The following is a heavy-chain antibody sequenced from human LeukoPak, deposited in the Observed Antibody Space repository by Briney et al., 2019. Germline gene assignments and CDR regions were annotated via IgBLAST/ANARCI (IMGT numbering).Heavy chain of an antibody. CDR1: GGSISSSSYY. CDR3: ARRLSKSSGGSRGAFDI. D-gene: IGHD1-26*01. Sequence: PSETLSLTCTVSGGSISSSSYYWGWIRQPPGKGLEWIGSIYYSGSTYYNPSLKGRVTISVDTSKNQFSLKLSSVTAADTAVYYRARRLSKSSGGSRGAFDIWGQGTMVTVSS. J-gene: IGHJ3*02. V-gene: IGHV4-39*01. CDR2: IYYSGST.